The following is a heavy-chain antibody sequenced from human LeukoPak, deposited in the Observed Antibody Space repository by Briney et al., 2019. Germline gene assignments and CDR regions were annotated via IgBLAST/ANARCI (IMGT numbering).Heavy chain of an antibody. CDR3: ARDPDSSGWYNGAFDI. V-gene: IGHV3-20*04. CDR2: INWNGGSR. D-gene: IGHD6-19*01. Sequence: GGSLRLSCAASGFKFDDYGMSWVRQVPEKGLEWVSGINWNGGSRGYADSVKGRFTISRDNAKNSVYLQMNSLRAEDTAVYYCARDPDSSGWYNGAFDIWGQGTMVTVSS. J-gene: IGHJ3*02. CDR1: GFKFDDYG.